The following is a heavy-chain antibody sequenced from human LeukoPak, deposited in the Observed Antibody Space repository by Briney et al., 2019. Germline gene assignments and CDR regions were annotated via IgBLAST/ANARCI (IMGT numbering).Heavy chain of an antibody. V-gene: IGHV4-34*01. D-gene: IGHD1-1*01. CDR2: INHSGST. Sequence: SETLSLTCAVYGGSFSGYYWSWIRQPPGKGLEWIGEINHSGSTNYNPSLTSRVTISVDTSKNQFSLKLSSVTAADTAVYYCARANSADAFDIWGQGTMVTVSS. CDR3: ARANSADAFDI. J-gene: IGHJ3*02. CDR1: GGSFSGYY.